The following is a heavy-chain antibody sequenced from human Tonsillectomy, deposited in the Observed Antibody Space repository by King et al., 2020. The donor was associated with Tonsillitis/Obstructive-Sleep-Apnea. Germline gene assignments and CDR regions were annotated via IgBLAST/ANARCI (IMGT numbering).Heavy chain of an antibody. V-gene: IGHV3-43*02. D-gene: IGHD6-13*01. CDR2: ISGDGGST. CDR3: AKALDSSSWGPID. J-gene: IGHJ4*02. Sequence: QLVQSGGGVVQPGGSLRLSCAASGFTFDDYAMHWVRQAPGKGLEWFSLISGDGGSTYYADSVKGRFTIFRDNSKNSLSLQMNRLRTEDTAFYYCAKALDSSSWGPIDWGQGTLVTVSS. CDR1: GFTFDDYA.